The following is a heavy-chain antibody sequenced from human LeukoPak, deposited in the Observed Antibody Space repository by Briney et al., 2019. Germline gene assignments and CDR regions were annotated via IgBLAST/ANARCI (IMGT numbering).Heavy chain of an antibody. J-gene: IGHJ6*02. V-gene: IGHV3-73*01. D-gene: IGHD2-2*01. CDR2: IRSKANSYAT. CDR1: GFTFSGSA. CDR3: YWRYCSSTSCLLYGMDI. Sequence: GGSLKLSCAASGFTFSGSAMHWVRQASGKGLEWVGRIRSKANSYATAYAASVKGRYTISRDDSKNTAYLQMNSLKTEDTAVYYCYWRYCSSTSCLLYGMDIWGQGTTVTVSS.